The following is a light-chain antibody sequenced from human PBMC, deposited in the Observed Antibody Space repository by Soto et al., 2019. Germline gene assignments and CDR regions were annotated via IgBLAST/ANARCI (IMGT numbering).Light chain of an antibody. CDR1: QTVPSF. J-gene: IGKJ4*01. CDR3: QQYGSSLT. CDR2: GAS. V-gene: IGKV3-20*01. Sequence: IALTQCPSTLYFSPGERATLSCRASQTVPSFLAWYQQKPGQAPRPLIYGASNRATAIPDRFSGSGSGTDFTLTISRLEPEDFAVYYCQQYGSSLTFGGGTKVDIK.